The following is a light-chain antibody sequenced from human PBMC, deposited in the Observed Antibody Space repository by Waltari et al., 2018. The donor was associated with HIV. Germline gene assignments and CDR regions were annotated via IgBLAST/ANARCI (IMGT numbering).Light chain of an antibody. Sequence: QSVLTQPPSASGTPGQRVTISCSGSSSNIGSNYVSWYQQLPGTAPTLLLYRKNQRPSGVPDRFSGSKSGTSASLAISGLRSEDEADYYCAAWGNSLSLLFGGGTKLTVL. CDR1: SSNIGSNY. CDR2: RKN. V-gene: IGLV1-47*01. CDR3: AAWGNSLSLL. J-gene: IGLJ2*01.